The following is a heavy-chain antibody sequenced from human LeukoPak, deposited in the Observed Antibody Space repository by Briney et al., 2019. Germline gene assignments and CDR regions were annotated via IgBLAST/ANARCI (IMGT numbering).Heavy chain of an antibody. D-gene: IGHD1-26*01. CDR1: GFSFGSFW. V-gene: IGHV3-7*01. CDR2: IDKDGNEK. CDR3: ARIVGATDDAFDI. Sequence: PGGSLRLSCVGSGFSFGSFWMNWVRQAPGKGLEWVANIDKDGNEKYYVDSVKGRFTISRDNAKNSLYLQMNSLRAEDTAVYYCARIVGATDDAFDIWGQGTMVTVSS. J-gene: IGHJ3*02.